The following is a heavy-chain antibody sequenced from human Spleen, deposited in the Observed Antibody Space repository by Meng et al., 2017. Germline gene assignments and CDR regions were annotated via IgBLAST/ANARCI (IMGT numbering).Heavy chain of an antibody. CDR1: GYTFTGYS. J-gene: IGHJ3*02. CDR3: ARMGWGAYYYGSGITAFDI. D-gene: IGHD3-10*01. CDR2: IYAGNGNT. V-gene: IGHV1-3*01. Sequence: ASVKVSCKASGYTFTGYSMHWVRQAPGQRLEWTGWIYAGNGNTKYSQKFQGRVTITRDTSASTAYMELSSLRSEDTAVYYCARMGWGAYYYGSGITAFDIWGQGTMVTVS.